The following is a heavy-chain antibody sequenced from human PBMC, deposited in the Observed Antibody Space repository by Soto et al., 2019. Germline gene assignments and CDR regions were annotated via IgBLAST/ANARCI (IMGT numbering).Heavy chain of an antibody. V-gene: IGHV4-31*03. CDR2: IYYSGST. CDR3: ARVPAAGDYYYGMDV. Sequence: PSETLSLTCTVSGGSISSGGYYWSWIRQHPGKGLEWIGYIYYSGSTYYNPSLKSRVTISVDTSKNQFSLKLSSVTAADTAVYYCARVPAAGDYYYGMDVWGQGTTVTVSS. CDR1: GGSISSGGYY. J-gene: IGHJ6*02. D-gene: IGHD2-2*01.